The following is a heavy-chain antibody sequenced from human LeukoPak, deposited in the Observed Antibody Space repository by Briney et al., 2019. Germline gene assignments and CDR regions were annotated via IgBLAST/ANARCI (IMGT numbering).Heavy chain of an antibody. CDR2: INHSGST. D-gene: IGHD2-15*01. CDR3: ARPRRYCSGGSCSPFDY. CDR1: GVSISSYY. Sequence: SETLSLTCTVSGVSISSYYWSWIRQPPGKGLEWIGEINHSGSTNYNPSLKSRVTISVDTSKNQFSLKLSSVTAADTAVYYCARPRRYCSGGSCSPFDYWGQGTLVTVSS. V-gene: IGHV4-34*01. J-gene: IGHJ4*02.